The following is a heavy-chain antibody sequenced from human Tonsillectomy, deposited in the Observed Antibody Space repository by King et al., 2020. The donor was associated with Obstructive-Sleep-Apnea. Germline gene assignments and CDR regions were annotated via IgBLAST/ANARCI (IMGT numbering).Heavy chain of an antibody. D-gene: IGHD3-10*01. CDR2: MNPDTGNT. Sequence: VQLVESGAEVKKPGASVKVSCKASGFTFANYDINWVRLATGQGLEWMGWMNPDTGNTDYARKFQGRVTMTRNTSISTAYLELSSLRSEDTAVYYCARVPLRYGSGSQYNLDFDCWGQGTLVTVSS. CDR1: GFTFANYD. J-gene: IGHJ4*02. V-gene: IGHV1-8*01. CDR3: ARVPLRYGSGSQYNLDFDC.